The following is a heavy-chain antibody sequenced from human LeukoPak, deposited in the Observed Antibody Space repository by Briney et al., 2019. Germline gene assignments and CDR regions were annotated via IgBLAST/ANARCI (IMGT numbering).Heavy chain of an antibody. J-gene: IGHJ6*02. D-gene: IGHD2-2*01. CDR2: ITTYNGNT. CDR1: GYTFTNFG. Sequence: ASVKVSCKASGYTFTNFGISWVRQAPGQGLEWMGWITTYNGNTNYAQKGQGRVTMTTDTSTSTAYMELRSLTSDDMAVYYCARRDCSSSSCHYYYYYMDVWGQGTTVTVSS. V-gene: IGHV1-18*03. CDR3: ARRDCSSSSCHYYYYYMDV.